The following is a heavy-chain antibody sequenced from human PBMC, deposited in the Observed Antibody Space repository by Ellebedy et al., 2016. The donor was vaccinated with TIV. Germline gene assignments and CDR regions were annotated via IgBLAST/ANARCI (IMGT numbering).Heavy chain of an antibody. CDR2: MNPNSGHT. Sequence: ASVKVSCKASGYTFTNYDINWVRQAAGQGLEWLGWMNPNSGHTGYAQKFQGRVTMTRTTSISTAYMELSRLTSEDTAVYYCARMGSNWYRFDYWGQGSLVTVSS. D-gene: IGHD6-13*01. J-gene: IGHJ4*02. CDR1: GYTFTNYD. V-gene: IGHV1-8*01. CDR3: ARMGSNWYRFDY.